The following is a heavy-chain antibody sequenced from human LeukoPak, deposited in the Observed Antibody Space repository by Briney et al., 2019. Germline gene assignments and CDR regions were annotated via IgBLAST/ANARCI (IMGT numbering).Heavy chain of an antibody. V-gene: IGHV3-30-3*01. CDR3: AGGSYFDY. CDR1: GFTFSSYA. J-gene: IGHJ4*02. Sequence: PGRSLRLSCAASGFTFSSYAMHWVRQAPGKGLEWVAVISYDGSNKYYADSVKGRFTISRDNSKNTLYLQMNSLRAEDTAVYYCAGGSYFDYWGQGTLVTVSS. CDR2: ISYDGSNK.